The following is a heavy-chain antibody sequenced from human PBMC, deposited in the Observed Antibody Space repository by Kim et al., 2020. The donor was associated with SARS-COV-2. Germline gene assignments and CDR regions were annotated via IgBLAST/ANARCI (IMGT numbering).Heavy chain of an antibody. Sequence: GGSLRLSCVASGLTFTSYSMSWVRQAPGKGLEWVSTISGDAGTTYYADSVKGRFTISRDNSKNTLYLQMNSLGAEDTALYYCTCGGGNQFDPWGQGTLVTVPS. CDR3: TCGGGNQFDP. V-gene: IGHV3-23*01. CDR2: ISGDAGTT. CDR1: GLTFTSYS. D-gene: IGHD3-16*01. J-gene: IGHJ5*02.